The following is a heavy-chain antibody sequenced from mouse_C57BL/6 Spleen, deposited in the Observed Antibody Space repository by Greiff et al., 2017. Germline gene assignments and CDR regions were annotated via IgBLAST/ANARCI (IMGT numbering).Heavy chain of an antibody. CDR3: ARSESYYGSSSYAMDY. Sequence: QLQQPGAELVRPGSSVKLSCKASGYTFTSYWMHWVKQRPIQGLEWIGNIDPSDSETHYNQKFKDKATLTVDKSSSTAYMQVSSLTSEDSAVYYCARSESYYGSSSYAMDYWGQGTSVTVSS. J-gene: IGHJ4*01. CDR2: IDPSDSET. V-gene: IGHV1-52*01. D-gene: IGHD1-1*01. CDR1: GYTFTSYW.